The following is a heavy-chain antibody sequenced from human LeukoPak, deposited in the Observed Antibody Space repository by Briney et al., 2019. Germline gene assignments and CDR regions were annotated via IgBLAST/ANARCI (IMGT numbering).Heavy chain of an antibody. D-gene: IGHD6-13*01. CDR2: IYYSGST. CDR3: ARDRGIAAKAPFDY. V-gene: IGHV4-59*01. J-gene: IGHJ4*02. CDR1: GGSISSYY. Sequence: PSEALSLTCTVSGGSISSYYWSWIRQPPGKGPEWIGYIYYSGSTNYNPSLKSRVTISVDTSKNQFSLKLSSVTAADTAVYYCARDRGIAAKAPFDYWGQGTLVTVSS.